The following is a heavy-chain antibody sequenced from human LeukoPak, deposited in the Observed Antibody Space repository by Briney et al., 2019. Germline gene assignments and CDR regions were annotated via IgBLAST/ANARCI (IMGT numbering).Heavy chain of an antibody. CDR2: INPSGGST. CDR3: ASSSSSSTYYYYGMDV. V-gene: IGHV1-46*01. J-gene: IGHJ6*02. Sequence: ASVKVSCKASGYTFTSYYMHWVRQAPGQGLEWMGIINPSGGSTSYAQKFQGRVTMTRDTSTSTVYMELSSLRSEDTAVYYCASSSSSSTYYYYGMDVWGQGTTVTVSS. D-gene: IGHD6-13*01. CDR1: GYTFTSYY.